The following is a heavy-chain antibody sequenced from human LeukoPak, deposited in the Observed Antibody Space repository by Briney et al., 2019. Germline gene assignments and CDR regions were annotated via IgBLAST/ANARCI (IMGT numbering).Heavy chain of an antibody. CDR3: AKASNWGEFYYFDY. J-gene: IGHJ4*02. D-gene: IGHD7-27*01. CDR2: ISGSSGST. Sequence: GGSLRLSCAASGFTFSSYAMSWVRQAPGKGLEWVSAISGSSGSTYYADSVKGRFTISRDNSKNTLYLQMNSLRAEDTAVYYCAKASNWGEFYYFDYWGQGTLVTVSS. CDR1: GFTFSSYA. V-gene: IGHV3-23*01.